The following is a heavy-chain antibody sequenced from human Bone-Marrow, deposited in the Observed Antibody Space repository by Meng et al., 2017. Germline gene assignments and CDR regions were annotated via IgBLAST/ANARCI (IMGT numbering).Heavy chain of an antibody. Sequence: SETLSLTCTVSGGSISSYYWSWIRQPPGKGLEWIGYIYYSGSTNYNPSFKSRVTISVDTSKNQFSLKLSSVTAADTAVYYCARVTRMYSSGWPRLDYWGQGTLVTVSS. V-gene: IGHV4-59*08. CDR2: IYYSGST. CDR3: ARVTRMYSSGWPRLDY. J-gene: IGHJ4*02. CDR1: GGSISSYY. D-gene: IGHD6-19*01.